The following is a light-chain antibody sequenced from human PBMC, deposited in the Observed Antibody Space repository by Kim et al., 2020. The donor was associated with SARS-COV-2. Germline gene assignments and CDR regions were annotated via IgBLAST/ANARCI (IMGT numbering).Light chain of an antibody. V-gene: IGKV3-11*01. CDR3: QQRSDWPWT. J-gene: IGKJ1*01. CDR1: QSVNFY. CDR2: DAS. Sequence: SPGEGATLASRARQSVNFYLGWFQQRPGQAPRLLIYDASNRATGIPARFSGSGSGTDFTLTIRRLEPEDSTVYYCQQRSDWPWTFGQGTKVDIK.